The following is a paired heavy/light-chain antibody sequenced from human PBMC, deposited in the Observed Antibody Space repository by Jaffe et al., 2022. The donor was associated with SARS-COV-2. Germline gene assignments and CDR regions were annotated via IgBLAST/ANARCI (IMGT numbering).Heavy chain of an antibody. CDR3: VKGYYGSGSYYHDAFDI. V-gene: IGHV3-64D*09. Sequence: EVQLVESGGGLVQPGGSLRLSCSASGFIFSSYAMHWVRQAPGKGLEYVSAISSNGGSTYYADSLKGRFTISRDNSKNTVYLQMSGLRAEDTAVYYCVKGYYGSGSYYHDAFDIWGQGTMVTVSS. CDR1: GFIFSSYA. J-gene: IGHJ3*02. D-gene: IGHD3-10*01. CDR2: ISSNGGST.
Light chain of an antibody. Sequence: QSVLTQPPSASGTPGQRVTVSCSGSSPNIESNYVYWYQQLPGTAPKPLIYRNNQRPSGVPDRFSGSKSGTSASLAISGLRSEDEADYYCATWDDSLSGVVFGGGTKLTVL. J-gene: IGLJ2*01. CDR3: ATWDDSLSGVV. CDR1: SPNIESNY. V-gene: IGLV1-47*01. CDR2: RNN.